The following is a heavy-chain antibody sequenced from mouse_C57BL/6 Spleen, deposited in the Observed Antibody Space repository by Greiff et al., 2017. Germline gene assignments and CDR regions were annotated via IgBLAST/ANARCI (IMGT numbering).Heavy chain of an antibody. CDR2: IDPSDSYT. J-gene: IGHJ4*01. Sequence: VQLQQPGAELVMPGASVKLSCKASGYTFTSYWMHWVKQRPGQGLEWIGEIDPSDSYTNYNQKFKGKATLTADKSSSTAYMELRSLTSEDSAVYFCARGMDYWGQGTSVTVSS. V-gene: IGHV1-69*01. CDR1: GYTFTSYW. CDR3: ARGMDY.